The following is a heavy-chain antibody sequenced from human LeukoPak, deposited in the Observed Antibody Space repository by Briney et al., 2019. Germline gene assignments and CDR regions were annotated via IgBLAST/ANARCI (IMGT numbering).Heavy chain of an antibody. CDR2: IIPILGIA. V-gene: IGHV1-69*04. CDR3: ARDGVGEMATISGLDY. D-gene: IGHD5-24*01. Sequence: SVKVSCKASGYTFTDYYMHWVRQAPGQGLEWMGRIIPILGIANYAQKFQGRVTITADKSTSTAYMELSSLRSEDTAVYYCARDGVGEMATISGLDYWGQGTLVTVSS. J-gene: IGHJ4*02. CDR1: GYTFTDYY.